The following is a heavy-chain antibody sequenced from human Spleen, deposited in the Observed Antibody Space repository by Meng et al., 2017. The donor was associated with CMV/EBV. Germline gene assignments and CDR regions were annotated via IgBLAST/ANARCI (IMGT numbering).Heavy chain of an antibody. J-gene: IGHJ4*02. Sequence: GESLKISCTASGFTFGDYAMSWVRQAPGKGLEWVANIKQDGSEKYYVDSVKGRFTISRDNAKNSLYLQMNSLRAEDTAVYYCASLVSGQDYWGQGTLVTVSS. D-gene: IGHD6-19*01. CDR3: ASLVSGQDY. CDR2: IKQDGSEK. V-gene: IGHV3-7*01. CDR1: GFTFGDYA.